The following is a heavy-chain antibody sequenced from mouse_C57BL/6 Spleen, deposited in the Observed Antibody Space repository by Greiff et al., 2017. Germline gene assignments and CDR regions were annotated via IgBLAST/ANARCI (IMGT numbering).Heavy chain of an antibody. Sequence: VQLKESGAELVRPGASVKLSCTASGFNIKDDYMHWVKQRPEQGLEWIGWIDPENGDTEYASKFQGKATITADTSSNTAYLQLSSLTSEDTAVYYCTTCSEEDAMDYWGQGTSVTVSS. V-gene: IGHV14-4*01. CDR1: GFNIKDDY. CDR3: TTCSEEDAMDY. J-gene: IGHJ4*01. D-gene: IGHD1-1*01. CDR2: IDPENGDT.